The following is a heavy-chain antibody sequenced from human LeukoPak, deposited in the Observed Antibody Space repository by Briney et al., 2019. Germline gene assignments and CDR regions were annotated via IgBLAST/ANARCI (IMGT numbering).Heavy chain of an antibody. CDR2: FSYDGSDK. CDR1: GFTFSNYD. D-gene: IGHD3-22*01. J-gene: IGHJ4*02. CDR3: AKTSREFRDSSGGYDY. Sequence: GGSLRLSCEASGFTFSNYDTHWVRQAPGRGLEWVAIFSYDGSDKYYADSVKGRFTISRDNSKSTLYLQMNSLRSEDTAVYYCAKTSREFRDSSGGYDYWGQGILVTVSS. V-gene: IGHV3-30*18.